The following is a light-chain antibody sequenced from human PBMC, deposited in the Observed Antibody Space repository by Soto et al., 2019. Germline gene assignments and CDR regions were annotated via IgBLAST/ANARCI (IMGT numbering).Light chain of an antibody. CDR1: QSVSSSY. V-gene: IGKV3-20*01. Sequence: EIVLTQSPGTLSLSPGERATLSCRASQSVSSSYLAWYQQKPGQAPGLLIYGASSRATGIPDRFSGSGSGTDFTLTISRLEPEDSAVYYCQQYGSSPYTFGQGTKLEIK. J-gene: IGKJ2*01. CDR3: QQYGSSPYT. CDR2: GAS.